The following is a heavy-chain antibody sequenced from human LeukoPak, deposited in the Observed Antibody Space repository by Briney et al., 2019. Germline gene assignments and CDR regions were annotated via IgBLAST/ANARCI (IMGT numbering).Heavy chain of an antibody. Sequence: GGSLRLSCAASGFTFDDYAMHWVRQAPGKGLEWVSGISWDSGSIGYADSVKGRFTISRDNAKNSLYLQMNSLRAEDTALYYCAKDRSGWYDGGLVDYWGQGTLVTVSS. CDR2: ISWDSGSI. J-gene: IGHJ4*02. D-gene: IGHD6-19*01. CDR3: AKDRSGWYDGGLVDY. V-gene: IGHV3-9*01. CDR1: GFTFDDYA.